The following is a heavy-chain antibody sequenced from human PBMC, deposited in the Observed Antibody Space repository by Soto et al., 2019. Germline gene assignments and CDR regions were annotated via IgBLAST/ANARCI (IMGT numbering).Heavy chain of an antibody. CDR2: ISNSNGKA. Sequence: ASVKVSCKTSGYTFTTYDINWMRQAPGQGLEWMGWISNSNGKAIYAQKFQGRVTMTTDTSASTAYMELRSLTSDDTAVYYCATEDEYAVPWGYWGQGSPVTVSS. V-gene: IGHV1-18*01. CDR3: ATEDEYAVPWGY. CDR1: GYTFTTYD. J-gene: IGHJ4*02. D-gene: IGHD3-16*01.